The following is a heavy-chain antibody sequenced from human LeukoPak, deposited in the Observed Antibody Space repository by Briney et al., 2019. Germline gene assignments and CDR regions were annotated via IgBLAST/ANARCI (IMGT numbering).Heavy chain of an antibody. CDR1: GYTFTSYY. CDR2: INPNSGGT. D-gene: IGHD5-18*01. Sequence: ASVKVSCKASGYTFTSYYMHWVRQAPGQGLEWMGWINPNSGGTNYAQKFQGRVTMTRDTSISTAYMELSRLRSDDTAVYYCAGNVDTAMVTGSDAFDIWGQGTMVTVSS. J-gene: IGHJ3*02. CDR3: AGNVDTAMVTGSDAFDI. V-gene: IGHV1-2*02.